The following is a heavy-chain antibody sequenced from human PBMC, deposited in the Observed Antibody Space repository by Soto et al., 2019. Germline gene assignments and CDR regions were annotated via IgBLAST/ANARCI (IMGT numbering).Heavy chain of an antibody. V-gene: IGHV5-51*01. J-gene: IGHJ5*02. Sequence: GESLKISCQGSGYSFTSYWIGWVRQMPGKGLEWMGIIYPGDSDTRYSPSFQGQVTISADKSISTAYLQWSSLKASDTAMYYCARHCSSTSGNNWFDPWGQGTLVTVSS. CDR2: IYPGDSDT. CDR1: GYSFTSYW. D-gene: IGHD2-2*01. CDR3: ARHCSSTSGNNWFDP.